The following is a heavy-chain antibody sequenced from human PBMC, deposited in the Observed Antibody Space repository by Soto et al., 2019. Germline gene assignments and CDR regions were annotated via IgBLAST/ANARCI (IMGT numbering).Heavy chain of an antibody. J-gene: IGHJ5*02. CDR3: ARDGLTTVTIFNWFDP. D-gene: IGHD4-4*01. CDR2: INHSGST. CDR1: GGSFSGYY. V-gene: IGHV4-34*01. Sequence: SETLSLTCAVYGGSFSGYYWSWIRQPPGKGLEWIGEINHSGSTNYNPSLKSRVTISVDTSKNQFSLKLSSVTAADTAVYYCARDGLTTVTIFNWFDPWGQGTRVTGS.